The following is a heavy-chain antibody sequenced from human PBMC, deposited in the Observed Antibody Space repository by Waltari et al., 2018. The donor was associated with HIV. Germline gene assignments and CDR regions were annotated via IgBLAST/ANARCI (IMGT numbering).Heavy chain of an antibody. D-gene: IGHD6-13*01. CDR1: GFPFSSYW. CDR3: ARRGGRSSPLGY. V-gene: IGHV3-7*01. Sequence: EVQLVESGGGLVQPGGSLRPSCAASGFPFSSYWMTWVRQAPGKGLEWVANIKQDGSEIYYVDSVKGRFTISRDNAKNSLYLQMNSLRAEDTAVYFCARRGGRSSPLGYWGQGTLVTVSS. J-gene: IGHJ4*02. CDR2: IKQDGSEI.